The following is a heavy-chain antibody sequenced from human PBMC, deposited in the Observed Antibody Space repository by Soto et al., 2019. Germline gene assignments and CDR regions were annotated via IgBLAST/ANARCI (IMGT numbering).Heavy chain of an antibody. Sequence: EVQLVESGGGLVQPGGSLRLSCAASGFTFSSYSMNWVRQAPGKGLEWVSYISSSSSTIYYADSVKGRFTISRDNAKNSLYLQMNSLRSEDTAVYYCARDQQAPEIYYYYYMDVWGKGTTVTISS. J-gene: IGHJ6*03. CDR3: ARDQQAPEIYYYYYMDV. CDR1: GFTFSSYS. D-gene: IGHD6-13*01. CDR2: ISSSSSTI. V-gene: IGHV3-48*01.